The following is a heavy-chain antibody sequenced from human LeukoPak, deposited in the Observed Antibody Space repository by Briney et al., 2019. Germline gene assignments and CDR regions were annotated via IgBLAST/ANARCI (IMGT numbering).Heavy chain of an antibody. V-gene: IGHV4-34*01. J-gene: IGHJ4*02. D-gene: IGHD6-13*01. Sequence: SEALSLTCAVYGGSFSGYYWSWIRQPPGKGLGWIGEINHSGSTNYNPSLKSRVTISVDTSKNQFSLKLSSVTAADTAVYYCARRRSSSWYGHYYFDYWGQGTLVTVSS. CDR2: INHSGST. CDR1: GGSFSGYY. CDR3: ARRRSSSWYGHYYFDY.